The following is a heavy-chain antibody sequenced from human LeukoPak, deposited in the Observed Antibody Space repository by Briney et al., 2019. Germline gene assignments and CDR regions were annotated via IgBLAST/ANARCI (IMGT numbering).Heavy chain of an antibody. J-gene: IGHJ3*02. CDR3: ARVRTAAQLSEDAFDI. CDR2: INTNTGNP. CDR1: GYTFTSYA. Sequence: ASVKVSCKASGYTFTSYAMNWVRQAPGQGLEWMGWINTNTGNPTYAQGFTGRFVFSLDTSVSTAYLQISSLKAEDTAVYYCARVRTAAQLSEDAFDIWGQGTMVTVSS. V-gene: IGHV7-4-1*02. D-gene: IGHD6-13*01.